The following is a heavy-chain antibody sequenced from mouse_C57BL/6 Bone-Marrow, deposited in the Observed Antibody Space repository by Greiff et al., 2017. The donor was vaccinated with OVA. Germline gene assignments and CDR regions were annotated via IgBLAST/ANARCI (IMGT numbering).Heavy chain of an antibody. Sequence: EVQLVESGGGLVQPGGSLKLSCAASGFTFSDYYMYWVRQTPEKRLEWVAYISNGGGSTYYPDTVKGRFTISRDNAKNTLYLQMSRLKSEDTAMYYCARFYYGNSYFDYWGQGTTLTVSS. J-gene: IGHJ2*01. V-gene: IGHV5-12*01. CDR1: GFTFSDYY. CDR2: ISNGGGST. D-gene: IGHD2-1*01. CDR3: ARFYYGNSYFDY.